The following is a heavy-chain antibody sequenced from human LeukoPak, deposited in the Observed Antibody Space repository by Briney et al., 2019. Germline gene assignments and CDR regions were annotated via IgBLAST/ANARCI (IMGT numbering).Heavy chain of an antibody. CDR3: ARARTYDY. V-gene: IGHV1-2*02. CDR1: GYTFTDYY. CDR2: INPHSGGT. Sequence: ASVKVSCKASGYTFTDYYMHWVRQAPGQGLEWMGWINPHSGGTDHAQKFQGRVTMTRDTSISTAYMELSRLRSDDTAVYYCARARTYDYWGQGTLVTVSS. J-gene: IGHJ4*02.